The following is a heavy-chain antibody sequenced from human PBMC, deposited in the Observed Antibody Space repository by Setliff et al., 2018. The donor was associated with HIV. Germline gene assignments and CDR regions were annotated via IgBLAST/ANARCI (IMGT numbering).Heavy chain of an antibody. CDR3: ARPHSGRGGGAWFDP. Sequence: SETLSPTCRVYGGSITSGNYYWGWIRQAPGKGLEWIASMIYGGDTWYNPSLKSRVTIYVDTANNEISLRLSSVTAEDTAVYRCARPHSGRGGGAWFDPWGQGIQVTVSS. D-gene: IGHD6-19*01. CDR2: MIYGGDT. CDR1: GGSITSGNYY. J-gene: IGHJ5*02. V-gene: IGHV4-39*01.